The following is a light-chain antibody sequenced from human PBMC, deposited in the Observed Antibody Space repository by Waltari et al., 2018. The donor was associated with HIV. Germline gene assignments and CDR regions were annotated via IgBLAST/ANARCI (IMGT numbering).Light chain of an antibody. V-gene: IGLV2-14*01. CDR2: EVS. Sequence: QSALTQPASVSGSPGQSITISCTGTSSDVGGYNYVSWYQQHPGKAPTLMIYEVSNWPSGVSNRFSGSKSGNTASLTISGLQAEDEADYYCSSYTSSSPYVFGTGTKVTVL. CDR1: SSDVGGYNY. J-gene: IGLJ1*01. CDR3: SSYTSSSPYV.